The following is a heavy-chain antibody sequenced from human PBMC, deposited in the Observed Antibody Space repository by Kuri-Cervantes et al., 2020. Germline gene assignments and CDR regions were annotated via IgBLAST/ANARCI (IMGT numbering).Heavy chain of an antibody. CDR3: ARQLRGGFGFFDY. Sequence: GESLKISCAASGFTFSSYSMNWVRQAPGKGLEWVSSISSSSSYIYYADSVKGRFTISRDNAKNSLFLQVNNLRDEDTALYFCARQLRGGFGFFDYWGQGTLVTVSS. CDR2: ISSSSSYI. V-gene: IGHV3-21*01. J-gene: IGHJ4*02. D-gene: IGHD3-10*01. CDR1: GFTFSSYS.